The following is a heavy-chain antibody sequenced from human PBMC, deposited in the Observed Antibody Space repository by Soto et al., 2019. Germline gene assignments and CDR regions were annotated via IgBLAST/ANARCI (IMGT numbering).Heavy chain of an antibody. Sequence: QVQLQESGPGLVKPSETLSLTCTVSGGSISSYYWSWIRPPPGKGLEWIGYIYYSGSTNYNPSLKSRVTISVDTSKNQFSLKLSSVTAADTAVYYCARVHRRGSSSLDYWGQGTLVTVSS. CDR2: IYYSGST. CDR1: GGSISSYY. CDR3: ARVHRRGSSSLDY. J-gene: IGHJ4*02. V-gene: IGHV4-59*01. D-gene: IGHD6-6*01.